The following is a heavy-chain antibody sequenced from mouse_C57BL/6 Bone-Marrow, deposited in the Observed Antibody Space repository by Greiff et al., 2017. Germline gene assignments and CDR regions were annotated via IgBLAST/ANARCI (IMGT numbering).Heavy chain of an antibody. Sequence: DVQLQESGAELVRPGSSVKMSCKTSGYIFISYGINWVKQRPGQGLEGIGYIYIGNGYTEYNEKFTGKATLTSDTSSRTAYMQLSSLTSEDSAIYFCARWGTTVRYFDYWGQGTTLTVSS. J-gene: IGHJ2*01. D-gene: IGHD1-1*01. CDR3: ARWGTTVRYFDY. CDR2: IYIGNGYT. V-gene: IGHV1-58*01. CDR1: GYIFISYG.